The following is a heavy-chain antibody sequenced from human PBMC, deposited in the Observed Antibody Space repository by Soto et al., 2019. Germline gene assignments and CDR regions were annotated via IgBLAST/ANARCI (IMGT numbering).Heavy chain of an antibody. D-gene: IGHD7-27*01. J-gene: IGHJ4*02. Sequence: SETLSLTCTVPVGSISSYYWSWIRQPAGKGLEWIGRIYTSGSTNYNPSLKSRVTMSVDTSKNQFSLKLSSVTAADTAVYYCARGEVSSKILYWGGLVFDYWGQGTLVTVSS. CDR2: IYTSGST. CDR1: VGSISSYY. CDR3: ARGEVSSKILYWGGLVFDY. V-gene: IGHV4-4*07.